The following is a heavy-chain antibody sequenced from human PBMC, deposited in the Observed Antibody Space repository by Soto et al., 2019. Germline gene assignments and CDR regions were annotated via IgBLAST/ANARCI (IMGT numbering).Heavy chain of an antibody. J-gene: IGHJ4*02. CDR3: ARGREYRGGHDHLDY. V-gene: IGHV1-46*03. CDR2: INPSGTTT. D-gene: IGHD5-12*01. Sequence: QAQLVQSGAEVKKPGASVRVSCKTSGYTFITYYMHWVRQAPGQGLEWMGVINPSGTTTGYAQNFQGRVTMSRDTSTSTLHMDLRSLRSEETAVYYCARGREYRGGHDHLDYWGQGTLVTVSS. CDR1: GYTFITYY.